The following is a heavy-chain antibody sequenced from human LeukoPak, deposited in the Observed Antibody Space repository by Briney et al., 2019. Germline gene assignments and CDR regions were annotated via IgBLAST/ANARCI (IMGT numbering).Heavy chain of an antibody. D-gene: IGHD3-22*01. Sequence: MASETLSFTCAVYGGSFSGYYWSWIRQPPGKGLEWIGEINHSGSTNYNPSLKSRVTISVDTSKNQFSLKLSSVTAADTAVYYCARGLIPASVVVITSTEYDYWGQGTLVTVSS. J-gene: IGHJ4*02. CDR2: INHSGST. CDR3: ARGLIPASVVVITSTEYDY. CDR1: GGSFSGYY. V-gene: IGHV4-34*01.